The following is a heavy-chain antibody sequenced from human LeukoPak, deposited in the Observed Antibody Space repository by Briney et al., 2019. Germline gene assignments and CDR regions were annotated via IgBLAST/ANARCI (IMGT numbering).Heavy chain of an antibody. CDR1: GFTFRSYE. J-gene: IGHJ4*02. D-gene: IGHD3-22*01. CDR3: TRDRHKYNYDSSGHPPY. V-gene: IGHV3-48*03. CDR2: ISSSSTTI. Sequence: AGGSLRRYCAASGFTFRSYEMNWVRQAPGKGLEWVSYISSSSTTIYYADYVKGRFTISRDNAKNSLYLQMNSLRAEDTAVYYCTRDRHKYNYDSSGHPPYWGQGTLVTVYS.